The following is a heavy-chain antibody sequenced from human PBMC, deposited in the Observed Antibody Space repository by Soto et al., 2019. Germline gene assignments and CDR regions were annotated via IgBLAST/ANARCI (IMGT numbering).Heavy chain of an antibody. D-gene: IGHD2-15*01. J-gene: IGHJ3*01. V-gene: IGHV3-23*01. Sequence: EVQLLESGGGFVQPWGSLRLSCAASGFTFSIYAMSCVRQVPGKGLEWGSTISDSGGSAYYTDSVKGRFTISRDNSKNTLYLQLNSLRAEDTAVQYCARPYSGKIGDALDLWGQGTMVTVS. CDR1: GFTFSIYA. CDR2: ISDSGGSA. CDR3: ARPYSGKIGDALDL.